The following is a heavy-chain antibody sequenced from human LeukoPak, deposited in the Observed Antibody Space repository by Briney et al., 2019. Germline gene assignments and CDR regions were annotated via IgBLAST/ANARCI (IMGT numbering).Heavy chain of an antibody. CDR1: GGSISSGSYY. CDR3: ARGQVVPVRGAFDI. Sequence: SETPSLTCTVSGGSISSGSYYWSWIRQPAGKGLEWIGRIYTSGSTNYNPSLKSRVTISVDTSKNQFSLKLSSVTAADTAVYYCARGQVVPVRGAFDIWSQGTMVTVSS. V-gene: IGHV4-61*02. CDR2: IYTSGST. D-gene: IGHD2-2*01. J-gene: IGHJ3*02.